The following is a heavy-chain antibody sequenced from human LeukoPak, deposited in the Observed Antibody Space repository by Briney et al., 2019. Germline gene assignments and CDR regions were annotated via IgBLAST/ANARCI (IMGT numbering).Heavy chain of an antibody. Sequence: SETLSLTCAVYGGSFSGYYWSWIRQPPGKGLEWIGEINHGGSTNYHPSLKSRVSISVDTSKSQFSLKLSSVTAADTAVYYCARGRLGVTGALFNWFDPWGQGTLVTVSS. CDR3: ARGRLGVTGALFNWFDP. CDR2: INHGGST. D-gene: IGHD3-9*01. V-gene: IGHV4-34*01. CDR1: GGSFSGYY. J-gene: IGHJ5*02.